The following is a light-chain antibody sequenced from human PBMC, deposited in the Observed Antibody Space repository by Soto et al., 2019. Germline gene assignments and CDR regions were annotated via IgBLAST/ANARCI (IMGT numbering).Light chain of an antibody. CDR1: QSISTY. CDR2: AAS. J-gene: IGKJ1*01. CDR3: QQSYSSPWT. Sequence: DIQMTQSPSSLSASVGDRVTITCRASQSISTYLNWYQQKPGKAPKVLIFAASTLQSGVPSRFSGSGSGTDFTLTVTSLQPEDFATYYCQQSYSSPWTFGQVTRVEIK. V-gene: IGKV1-39*01.